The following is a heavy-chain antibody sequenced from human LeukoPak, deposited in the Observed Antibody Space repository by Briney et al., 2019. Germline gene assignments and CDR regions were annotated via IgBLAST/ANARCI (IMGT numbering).Heavy chain of an antibody. CDR2: IYYSGST. CDR3: ARGRVAATTPFDY. D-gene: IGHD5-12*01. V-gene: IGHV4-59*01. J-gene: IGHJ4*02. Sequence: GSLRLSCAASGFTFSDYWMSWIRQPPGKGLEWIGYIYYSGSTNYNPSLKSRVAISVDTSKNQFSLKLSSVTAADTAVYYCARGRVAATTPFDYWGQGTLVTVSS. CDR1: GFTFSDYW.